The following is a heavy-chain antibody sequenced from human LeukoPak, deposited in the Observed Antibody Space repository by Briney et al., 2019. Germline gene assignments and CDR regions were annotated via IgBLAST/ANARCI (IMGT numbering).Heavy chain of an antibody. CDR2: TYPGDSET. Sequence: GEPLKISCKGSGYSFTNYWIGWVRQMPGKGLEWMGITYPGDSETRYSPSFQGQVTISADKSISTAYLQWSSLKTSDTAMYYCARRLQDNRFDPWGQGTLVTVSS. V-gene: IGHV5-51*01. CDR1: GYSFTNYW. CDR3: ARRLQDNRFDP. J-gene: IGHJ5*02.